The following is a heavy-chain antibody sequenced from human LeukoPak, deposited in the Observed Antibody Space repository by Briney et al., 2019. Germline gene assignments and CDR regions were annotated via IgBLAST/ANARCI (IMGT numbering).Heavy chain of an antibody. V-gene: IGHV4-59*01. CDR1: GGSISSYY. J-gene: IGHJ4*02. D-gene: IGHD1-26*01. Sequence: SETLSLTCTVSGGSISSYYWSWIRQPPGRGLEWIGYIYYSGGTNYNPSLKSRVTISVDTSKNQFSLKLSSVTAADTATYYCARIAAGSYSDFDYWGQGTLVTVSS. CDR3: ARIAAGSYSDFDY. CDR2: IYYSGGT.